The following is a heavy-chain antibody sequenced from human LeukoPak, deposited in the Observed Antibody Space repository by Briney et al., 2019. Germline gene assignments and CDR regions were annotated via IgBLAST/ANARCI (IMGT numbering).Heavy chain of an antibody. J-gene: IGHJ4*02. Sequence: PGGSLRLPCAASGFTFSNYDMTWVRQAPGKGLEWVSSISATTIYRFSAGSVRGRFTISRDNVENSLYLQMNDLRREDTAVYYCARIGLGRDAYNSFGYWGQGTLVIVSS. D-gene: IGHD5-24*01. V-gene: IGHV3-21*01. CDR2: ISATTIYR. CDR1: GFTFSNYD. CDR3: ARIGLGRDAYNSFGY.